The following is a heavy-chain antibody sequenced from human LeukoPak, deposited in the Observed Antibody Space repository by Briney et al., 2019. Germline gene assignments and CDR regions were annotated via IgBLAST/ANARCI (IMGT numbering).Heavy chain of an antibody. J-gene: IGHJ4*02. CDR2: ISYDGSTK. Sequence: PGGSLRLSCAASGFTFSSYGMHWVRQAPGKGLEWVAVISYDGSTKYYADSVKGRFTISRDNSKNTLYLQMNSLRAEDTAVYYCAKGGAYYYDSSGYWYWGQGTLVTVSS. V-gene: IGHV3-30*18. CDR3: AKGGAYYYDSSGYWY. CDR1: GFTFSSYG. D-gene: IGHD3-22*01.